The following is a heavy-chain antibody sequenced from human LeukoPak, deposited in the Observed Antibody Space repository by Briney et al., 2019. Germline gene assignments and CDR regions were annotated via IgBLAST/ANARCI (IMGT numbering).Heavy chain of an antibody. CDR3: ARVRGYYGSSGYDY. Sequence: SETLSLTCTVSGASISSYYWSWIRQPPGKGLEWIGYIYYSGSTNYNPALKSRVTISEDTSKNQISLKLSSVTAADTAVYYCARVRGYYGSSGYDYWGQGTLVTVSS. CDR2: IYYSGST. D-gene: IGHD3-22*01. CDR1: GASISSYY. V-gene: IGHV4-59*01. J-gene: IGHJ4*02.